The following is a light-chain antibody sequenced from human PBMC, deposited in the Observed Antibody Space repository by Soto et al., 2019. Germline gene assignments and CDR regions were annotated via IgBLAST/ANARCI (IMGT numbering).Light chain of an antibody. CDR1: QSVSSSH. V-gene: IGKV3-20*01. J-gene: IGKJ1*01. CDR3: QQYGSSPQP. CDR2: GAS. Sequence: ENVLKQSPGTLSLSPGERDTLSCRASQSVSSSHLAWYQQKPGQAPRLLIYGASSRATGIPDRFSGSGSGTDFTLTISRLEPEDFAVYYCQQYGSSPQPFGQGTKVEI.